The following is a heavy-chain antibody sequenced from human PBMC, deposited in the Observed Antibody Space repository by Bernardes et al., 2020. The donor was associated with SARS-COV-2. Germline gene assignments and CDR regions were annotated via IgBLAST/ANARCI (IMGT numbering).Heavy chain of an antibody. CDR3: ATRRHGSGWYSGLY. V-gene: IGHV1-24*01. D-gene: IGHD6-19*01. Sequence: ASVKVSCKVSGYTLIEISMHWVRQAPGKGLEWMGGFDPEDGETIYAQKFQGRVIMTEDTSTDTAYMELSSLRSEDTAVYYCATRRHGSGWYSGLYWGQGTLVTVSS. J-gene: IGHJ4*02. CDR2: FDPEDGET. CDR1: GYTLIEIS.